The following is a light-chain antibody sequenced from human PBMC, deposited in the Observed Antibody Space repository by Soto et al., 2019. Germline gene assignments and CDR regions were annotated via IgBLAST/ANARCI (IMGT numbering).Light chain of an antibody. CDR2: RNN. J-gene: IGLJ3*02. Sequence: QSVLTQPPSASGTPGQRVTISCSGSSSNIVSNYVYWYQQLPGTAPKLLIYRNNQRPSGVPDRFSGSKSGTSASLAISGLRSEDEADYYCAAWDDSLSVGVFGGGTKLTVL. V-gene: IGLV1-47*01. CDR1: SSNIVSNY. CDR3: AAWDDSLSVGV.